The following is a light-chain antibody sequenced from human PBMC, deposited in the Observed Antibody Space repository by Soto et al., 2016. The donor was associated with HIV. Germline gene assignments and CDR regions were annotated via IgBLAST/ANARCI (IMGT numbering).Light chain of an antibody. CDR1: QSLVRSDGNTY. V-gene: IGKV2-30*02. J-gene: IGKJ4*02. CDR3: MQGTQ. Sequence: DVVLTQSPLSLPVTPGQSASISCRSSQSLVRSDGNTYLNWFQQRPGQSPRRLIYKVSNRDSGVPDRFSGSGSDTDFTLKISRVEAEDVGTYCCMQGTQFGGGTRVDIK. CDR2: KVS.